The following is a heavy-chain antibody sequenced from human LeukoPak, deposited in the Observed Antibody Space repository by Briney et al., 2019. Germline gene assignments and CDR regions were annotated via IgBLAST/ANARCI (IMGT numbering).Heavy chain of an antibody. D-gene: IGHD3-3*01. J-gene: IGHJ2*01. CDR3: ARNYDFWSGYYWYFDL. Sequence: SETLSLTCTVSGGSISSSSYYWGWIRQPPGKGLEWIGSIYYSGSTNYNPSLKSRVTISVDTSKNQFSLKLSSVTAADTAVYYCARNYDFWSGYYWYFDLWGRGTLVTVSS. CDR1: GGSISSSSYY. V-gene: IGHV4-39*07. CDR2: IYYSGST.